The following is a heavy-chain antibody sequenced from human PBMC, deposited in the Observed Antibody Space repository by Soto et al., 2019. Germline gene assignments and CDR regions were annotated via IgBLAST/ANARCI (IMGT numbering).Heavy chain of an antibody. D-gene: IGHD3-22*01. J-gene: IGHJ4*02. Sequence: EVQLLESGGDVVQPGGSLRLSCAASGFTFRTYAMSWVRQAPGKGLEWVSGIRGSGGTTDSVDSVKGRFTISRDNSRNTLFLQINSLRAEDTAVYYCVKVGYYSDSSGYYFDDWGQGTLVTVSS. V-gene: IGHV3-23*01. CDR3: VKVGYYSDSSGYYFDD. CDR2: IRGSGGTT. CDR1: GFTFRTYA.